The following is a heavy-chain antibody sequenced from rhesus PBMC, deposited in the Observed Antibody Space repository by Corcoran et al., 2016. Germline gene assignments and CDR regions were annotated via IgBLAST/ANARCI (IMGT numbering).Heavy chain of an antibody. CDR1: GGSISSSY. D-gene: IGHD6-25*01. CDR3: ASEGAAAPFDY. V-gene: IGHV4-169*02. J-gene: IGHJ4*01. CDR2: IYGSGSTT. Sequence: QLQLQESGPGLVKPSETLSVTCVVSGGSISSSYWSWIRQAPGKGLEWIGYIYGSGSTTNYNPSLQSRVTLSVDTSKNQLSLKLSSVTAADTAVYYCASEGAAAPFDYWGQGVLVTVSS.